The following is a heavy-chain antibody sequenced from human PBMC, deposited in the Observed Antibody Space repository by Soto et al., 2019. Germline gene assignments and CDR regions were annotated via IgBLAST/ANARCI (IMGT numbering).Heavy chain of an antibody. J-gene: IGHJ4*02. Sequence: YGPTLVNPTETLTLTCTVSGFSLSNARMVVSWIRQPPGKALELLAHIFSNDEKSYSTSLKSMLTISKDTSKSQVVLTMTNMDPVDTATYYCALTTMVPGVLLYWGQGTMVTVS. CDR1: GFSLSNARMV. CDR2: IFSNDEK. CDR3: ALTTMVPGVLLY. V-gene: IGHV2-26*01. D-gene: IGHD3-10*01.